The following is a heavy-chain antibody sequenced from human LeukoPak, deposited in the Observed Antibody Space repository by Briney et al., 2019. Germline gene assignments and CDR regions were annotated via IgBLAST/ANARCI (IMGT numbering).Heavy chain of an antibody. CDR1: GFTFSSSA. V-gene: IGHV3-48*01. CDR2: ISSGSTNI. Sequence: GGSLRLSCAASGFTFSSSAMSWVRQAPGKGLEWVSYISSGSTNIHYADSVKGRFSISRDNAKSSLYLQMNSLRAEDTAVYYCARGKTYFNYWGQGTLVTVSS. CDR3: ARGKTYFNY. J-gene: IGHJ4*02.